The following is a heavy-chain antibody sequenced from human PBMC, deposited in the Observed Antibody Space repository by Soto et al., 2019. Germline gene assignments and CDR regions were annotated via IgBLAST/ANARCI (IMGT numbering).Heavy chain of an antibody. CDR1: GYTFTSYD. J-gene: IGHJ6*03. Sequence: ASVKVSCKASGYTFTSYDINWVRQATGQGLEWMGWMNPNSGNTGYAQKFQGRVTMTRNTSISTAYMELSSLRSEDTAVYYCARLGGSLGYMDVWGKGTTVTVSS. D-gene: IGHD1-26*01. V-gene: IGHV1-8*01. CDR2: MNPNSGNT. CDR3: ARLGGSLGYMDV.